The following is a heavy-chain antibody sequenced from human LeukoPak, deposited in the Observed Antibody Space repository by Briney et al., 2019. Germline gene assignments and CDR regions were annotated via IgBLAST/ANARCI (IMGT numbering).Heavy chain of an antibody. CDR3: AKDSWRSTTVTTRGIHYYYGMDV. Sequence: GGSLRLSCAASGFTFSSYGMHWVRQAPGKGLEWVAVISYDGSNKYYADSVKGRFTTSRDNSKNTLYLQMNSLRAEDTAVYYCAKDSWRSTTVTTRGIHYYYGMDVWGQGTTVTVSS. CDR2: ISYDGSNK. V-gene: IGHV3-30*18. CDR1: GFTFSSYG. J-gene: IGHJ6*02. D-gene: IGHD4-17*01.